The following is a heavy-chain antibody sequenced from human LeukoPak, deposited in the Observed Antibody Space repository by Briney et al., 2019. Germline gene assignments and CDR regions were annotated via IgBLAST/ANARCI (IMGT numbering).Heavy chain of an antibody. V-gene: IGHV4-59*04. Sequence: SETLSLTCTVSGGSINSYYWSWIRQPPGKGLEWIGSVYYSGSTYFNPPLKSRLTMSVDTSNSHFSLRLGSVTAADTAVYYCARPAHDAFDIWGQGTKVTVS. CDR1: GGSINSYY. CDR2: VYYSGST. J-gene: IGHJ3*02. CDR3: ARPAHDAFDI.